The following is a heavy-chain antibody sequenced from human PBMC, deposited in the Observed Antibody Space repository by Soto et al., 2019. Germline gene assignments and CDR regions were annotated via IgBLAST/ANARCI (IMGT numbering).Heavy chain of an antibody. CDR3: VKGNWGDY. Sequence: EVQLLESGGGSVQPGGSLRLSCAASGFTFITYDMTWVRQAPGKGLEWVSVSRGSDGSTYYADSVKGRFTISRDNSKNTVYLHMTSMRADDTAIYSCVKGNWGDYWAQGTLVTVSS. J-gene: IGHJ4*02. CDR2: SRGSDGST. V-gene: IGHV3-23*01. D-gene: IGHD7-27*01. CDR1: GFTFITYD.